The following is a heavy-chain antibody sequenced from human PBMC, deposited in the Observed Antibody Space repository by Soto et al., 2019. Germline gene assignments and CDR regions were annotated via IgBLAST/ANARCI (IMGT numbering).Heavy chain of an antibody. Sequence: ASVKVSCKASGGTFSSYAISWVRQAPGQGLEWMGGIIPIFGTANYAQKFQGRVTITADKSTSTAYMELSSLRSEDTAVYYCAKATYYDFWSGYFGAPNYYGMDVWGQGTTVTVSS. J-gene: IGHJ6*02. CDR1: GGTFSSYA. CDR2: IIPIFGTA. V-gene: IGHV1-69*06. D-gene: IGHD3-3*01. CDR3: AKATYYDFWSGYFGAPNYYGMDV.